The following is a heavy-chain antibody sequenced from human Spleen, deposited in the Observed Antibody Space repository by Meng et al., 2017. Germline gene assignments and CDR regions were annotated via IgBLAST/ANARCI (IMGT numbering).Heavy chain of an antibody. V-gene: IGHV4-34*01. Sequence: QVRRQQCGGGLLKASETLSLTCAVYSESFSGYYYSWIRQPLGKGLEWIGEVNPSGGTSYNPSLKGRVTIAVDTSKNQFSLRLISLTAADTAVYYCARSYCSDGSCHQVFDSWGQGTLVTVSS. CDR1: SESFSGYY. J-gene: IGHJ4*02. CDR3: ARSYCSDGSCHQVFDS. CDR2: VNPSGGT. D-gene: IGHD2-15*01.